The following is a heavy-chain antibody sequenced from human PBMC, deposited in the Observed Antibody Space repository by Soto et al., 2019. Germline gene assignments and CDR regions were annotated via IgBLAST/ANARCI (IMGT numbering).Heavy chain of an antibody. V-gene: IGHV4-34*01. D-gene: IGHD2-2*01. CDR3: ARYLGYCSSTSCYASGRFDY. J-gene: IGHJ4*02. CDR2: INHSGST. CDR1: GGSFSGYY. Sequence: QVQLQQWGAGLLKPSETLSLTCAVYGGSFSGYYWSWIRQPPGKGLEWIGEINHSGSTNYNPSLKSRVTISVDTSKNQSSLKLSSVTAADTAVYYCARYLGYCSSTSCYASGRFDYWGQGTLVTVSS.